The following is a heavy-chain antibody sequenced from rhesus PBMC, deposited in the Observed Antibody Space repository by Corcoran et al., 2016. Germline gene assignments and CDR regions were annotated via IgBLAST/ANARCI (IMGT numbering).Heavy chain of an antibody. CDR3: AGLWGNLYFDY. CDR1: GGSISGGYY. V-gene: IGHV4S17*01. CDR2: IYGNGASA. Sequence: QVQLQESGPGLVKPSETLSLTCAVSGGSISGGYYWGWIRQHSGKGLEWIGNIYGNGASAYYNPSLKSRVTLSKDTSKVQFSLKLSSVTAADPAVYYCAGLWGNLYFDYWGQGVLVTVSS. J-gene: IGHJ4*01. D-gene: IGHD3-34*01.